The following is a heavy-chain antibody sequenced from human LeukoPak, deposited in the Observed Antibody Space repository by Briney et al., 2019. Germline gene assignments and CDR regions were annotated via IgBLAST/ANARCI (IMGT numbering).Heavy chain of an antibody. V-gene: IGHV3-30-3*01. J-gene: IGHJ5*02. CDR3: AREKNDYYDSSGYDSWFDP. Sequence: GRSLRLSCAASGVTFSSYAMHWVRQAPGKGLEWVAVISYDGSNKYYADSVKGRFTISRDNSKNTLYLQMNSLRAEDTAVYYCAREKNDYYDSSGYDSWFDPWGQGTLVTVSS. D-gene: IGHD3-22*01. CDR2: ISYDGSNK. CDR1: GVTFSSYA.